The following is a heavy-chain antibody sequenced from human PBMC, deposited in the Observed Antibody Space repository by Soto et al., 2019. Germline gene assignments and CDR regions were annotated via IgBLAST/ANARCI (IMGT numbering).Heavy chain of an antibody. J-gene: IGHJ5*02. CDR2: IYYSGST. CDR1: GGSISSSSFH. D-gene: IGHD6-13*01. CDR3: ARRERAAGTDWWFDP. Sequence: QLQLQESGPGLVKPSETLSLTCTVSGGSISSSSFHWGWIRQPPGKGLEWIGSIYYSGSTYYSPSLKSRVTISVDTSKYPFSLKLSSVTAADTAVYYCARRERAAGTDWWFDPWGQGTLVTVSS. V-gene: IGHV4-39*01.